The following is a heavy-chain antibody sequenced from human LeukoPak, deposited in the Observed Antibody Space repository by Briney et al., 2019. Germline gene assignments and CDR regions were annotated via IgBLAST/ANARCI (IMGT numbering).Heavy chain of an antibody. CDR2: IYTSGST. V-gene: IGHV4-4*07. Sequence: PSETLSLTCTVSGGSISSYYWSWIRQPAGKGLEWIGRIYTSGSTNYNPSLKSRVTMSVDTSKNQFSLKLSSVTAADTAVYYCARDYPPSWIGPYWFDPWGQGTLVTVSS. CDR1: GGSISSYY. D-gene: IGHD6-13*01. CDR3: ARDYPPSWIGPYWFDP. J-gene: IGHJ5*02.